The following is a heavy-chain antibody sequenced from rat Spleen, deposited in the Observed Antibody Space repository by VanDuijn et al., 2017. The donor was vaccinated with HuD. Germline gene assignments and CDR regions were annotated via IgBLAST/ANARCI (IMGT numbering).Heavy chain of an antibody. D-gene: IGHD1-1*01. V-gene: IGHV2S12*01. J-gene: IGHJ2*01. CDR2: ISSGGST. Sequence: QVQLKESGPGLVQPSQTLSLTCTVSGFSLTSNGVSWVRQPPGKGLEWIAAISSGGSTYYNSALKSRLSISRYTSKSQVFLKMNSLQPEDTAIYFCTRGRSGDGYYFDYWGQGVMVTVSS. CDR3: TRGRSGDGYYFDY. CDR1: GFSLTSNG.